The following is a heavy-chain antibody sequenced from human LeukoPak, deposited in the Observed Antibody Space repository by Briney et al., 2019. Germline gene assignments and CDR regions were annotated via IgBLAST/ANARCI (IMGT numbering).Heavy chain of an antibody. CDR2: IHPHGIF. V-gene: IGHV4-34*01. CDR1: GGSCDDYY. Sequence: PSETLSLTCDVSGGSCDDYYCSWIRQPPGKGLEWIGEIHPHGIFYYNSSLMSRVTISLDTSKNQFSLKLSSVTAADTAVYYCARNVPVVVAATKSGDWFDPWGQGTLVTVSS. D-gene: IGHD2-15*01. CDR3: ARNVPVVVAATKSGDWFDP. J-gene: IGHJ5*02.